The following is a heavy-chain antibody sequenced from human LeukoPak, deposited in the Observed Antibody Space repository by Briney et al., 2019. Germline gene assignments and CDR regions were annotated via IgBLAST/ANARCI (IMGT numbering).Heavy chain of an antibody. CDR2: INHSGST. D-gene: IGHD1-26*01. V-gene: IGHV4-34*01. CDR3: ARHIGSYYHY. Sequence: PSETLSLTCAVYGGAFSGYYWSWIRQPPGKGLEWIGEINHSGSTNYNPSLKSRVTISVDTSKNQFSLKLSSVTAADTAVYYCARHIGSYYHYWGQGTLVTVSS. J-gene: IGHJ4*02. CDR1: GGAFSGYY.